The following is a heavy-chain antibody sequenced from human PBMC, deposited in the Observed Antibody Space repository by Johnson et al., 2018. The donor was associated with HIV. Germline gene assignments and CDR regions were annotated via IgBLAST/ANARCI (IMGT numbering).Heavy chain of an antibody. Sequence: QVQVVESGGGLVKPGGSLRLSCAASGFTFSDYYMTWIRQAPGKGLDWVSYISSSGGTKYYADSVKGRFTISRDNAKKSLYLQMNSLRVDDTAVYYCARDGGRGDFDIWGHGTRVSVSS. CDR2: ISSSGGTK. D-gene: IGHD3-16*01. V-gene: IGHV3-11*04. CDR1: GFTFSDYY. CDR3: ARDGGRGDFDI. J-gene: IGHJ3*02.